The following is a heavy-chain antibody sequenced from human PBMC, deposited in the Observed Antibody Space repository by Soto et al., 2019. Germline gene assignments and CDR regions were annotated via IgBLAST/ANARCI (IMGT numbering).Heavy chain of an antibody. V-gene: IGHV3-23*01. J-gene: IGHJ6*02. CDR1: GFTVTTNY. D-gene: IGHD4-17*01. Sequence: GGSLRLSCAASGFTVTTNYMSWVRQAPGKGLEWVSSISGSGGGTHHADSMKGRFTISRDNSKNTLYLQMNSLRDEDTAVYYCAKDAVTTFEYSYYGMDVWGQGTTVTVSS. CDR2: ISGSGGGT. CDR3: AKDAVTTFEYSYYGMDV.